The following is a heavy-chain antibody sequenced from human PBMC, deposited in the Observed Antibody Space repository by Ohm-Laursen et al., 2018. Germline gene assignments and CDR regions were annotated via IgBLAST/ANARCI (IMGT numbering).Heavy chain of an antibody. CDR2: ISSSGSTI. V-gene: IGHV3-48*03. D-gene: IGHD3-3*01. CDR1: GFTFSSYE. J-gene: IGHJ4*02. Sequence: SLRLSCAASGFTFSSYEMNWVRQAPGKGLEWVSYISSSGSTIYYADSVKGRFTISRDNAKNSLYLQMNSLRAEDTAVYYCARLPEFWRDDDYWGQGTLVTVSS. CDR3: ARLPEFWRDDDY.